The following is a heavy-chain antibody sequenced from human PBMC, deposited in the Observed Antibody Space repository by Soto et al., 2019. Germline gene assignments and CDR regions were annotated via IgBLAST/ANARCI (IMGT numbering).Heavy chain of an antibody. CDR1: GFTFSSYS. J-gene: IGHJ3*02. CDR2: ISSSSSTI. D-gene: IGHD3-3*01. Sequence: PGGSLRLSCAASGFTFSSYSMNWVRQAPGKGLDWVSYISSSSSTIYYADSVKGRFTISRDNAKNSLYLQMNSLRAEDTAVYYCARALGLRFLEWLSNDAFDIWGQGTMVTVSS. V-gene: IGHV3-48*01. CDR3: ARALGLRFLEWLSNDAFDI.